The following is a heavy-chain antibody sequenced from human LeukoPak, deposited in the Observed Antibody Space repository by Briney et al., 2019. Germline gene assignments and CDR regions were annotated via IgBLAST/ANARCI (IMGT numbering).Heavy chain of an antibody. CDR1: GFTFSSYG. J-gene: IGHJ4*02. V-gene: IGHV3-30*03. D-gene: IGHD5-18*01. CDR2: ISYDGSNK. CDR3: ARGGYHAYYLDY. Sequence: GGSLRLSCAASGFTFSSYGMHWVRQAPGKGLEWVAVISYDGSNKYYADSVKGRFTISRDNSKNTLYLQMNSLRAEDTAVYYCARGGYHAYYLDYWGQGSLVTVSS.